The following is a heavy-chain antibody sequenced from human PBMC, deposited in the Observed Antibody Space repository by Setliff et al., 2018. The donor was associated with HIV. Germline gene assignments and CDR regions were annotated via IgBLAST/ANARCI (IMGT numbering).Heavy chain of an antibody. CDR1: GYTFTSYA. Sequence: ASVKVSCKASGYTFTSYAMHWVRQAPGQRLEWMGWINAGNGNTKYSQKFQGRVTITRDTSANTAYMEVSSLRSEDTAVYYCARTYCGGDCYTRYYNMDVWGQGTTVTVSS. CDR2: INAGNGNT. D-gene: IGHD2-21*02. V-gene: IGHV1-3*01. J-gene: IGHJ6*02. CDR3: ARTYCGGDCYTRYYNMDV.